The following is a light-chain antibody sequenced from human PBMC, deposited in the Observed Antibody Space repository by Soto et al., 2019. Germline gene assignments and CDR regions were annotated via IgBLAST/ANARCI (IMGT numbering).Light chain of an antibody. CDR1: QTISNW. CDR2: DAS. V-gene: IGKV1-5*01. Sequence: DIQIPKSPSFLSASVGDRVTITCRASQTISNWLAWYQQKPGKAPKVLIHDASRLESGVPSRFSGSGSGTEFTLTINNLQPDDFAIYYCRQYDSESTFGQGTKVDIK. J-gene: IGKJ1*01. CDR3: RQYDSEST.